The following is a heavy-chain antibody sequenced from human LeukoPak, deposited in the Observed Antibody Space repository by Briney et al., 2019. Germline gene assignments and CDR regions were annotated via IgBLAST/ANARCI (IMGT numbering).Heavy chain of an antibody. CDR2: ISGDGGST. J-gene: IGHJ1*01. CDR1: GVTFDDYA. D-gene: IGHD6-19*01. Sequence: GGSLRLSCASSGVTFDDYAMHWVRQAPGKGLEWVSLISGDGGSTYYADSVKGRFTISRDNSKNSLYLQMNSLRTEDTALYYCAKGRVPWLVEEYFQHWGRGTLVTVSS. V-gene: IGHV3-43*02. CDR3: AKGRVPWLVEEYFQH.